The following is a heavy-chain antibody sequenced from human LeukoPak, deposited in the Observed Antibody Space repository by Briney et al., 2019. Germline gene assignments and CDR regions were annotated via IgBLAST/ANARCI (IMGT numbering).Heavy chain of an antibody. D-gene: IGHD3-10*01. Sequence: PGGSLRLSCAASGVTFSSDAMSWVRQAPGKGLEWVSAISGSGGSTYYADSVKGRCTISRDNSKNTLYLQMNSQRAEDTAVYYCAKRHYGSGSYYQYFDYWGQGTLVTVSS. V-gene: IGHV3-23*01. CDR2: ISGSGGST. J-gene: IGHJ4*02. CDR3: AKRHYGSGSYYQYFDY. CDR1: GVTFSSDA.